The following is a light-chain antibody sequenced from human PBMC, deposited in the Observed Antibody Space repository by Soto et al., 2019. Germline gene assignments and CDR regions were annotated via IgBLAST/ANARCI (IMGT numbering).Light chain of an antibody. CDR1: SSNIGNNY. V-gene: IGLV1-51*01. CDR3: GTWEISLIAVV. J-gene: IGLJ2*01. Sequence: QSVLTQPPSVSASPGQTVTISCSGSSSNIGNNYVSWYQQLPGTAPKLLIYDNNKRPSGIPDRFSGSKSGTSATLGITGLQTGDEADYYGGTWEISLIAVVFGGGTKLTVL. CDR2: DNN.